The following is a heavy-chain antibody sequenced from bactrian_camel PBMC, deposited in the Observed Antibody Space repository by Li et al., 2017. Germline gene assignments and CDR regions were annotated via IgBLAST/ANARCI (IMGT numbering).Heavy chain of an antibody. CDR1: GLTYKTYC. Sequence: HVQLVESGGGSVQAGGSLRLSCVGSGLTYKTYCMGWFRQAPGKEREGVAGIASGGSTRYADSVKGRFTYIQDNAKGTVYLQMDSLKPEDTAMYYCAARGGRWLPYCPLSDDYTYWGQGTQVTVSS. D-gene: IGHD1*01. CDR3: AARGGRWLPYCPLSDDYTY. CDR2: IASGGST. V-gene: IGHV3S53*01. J-gene: IGHJ4*01.